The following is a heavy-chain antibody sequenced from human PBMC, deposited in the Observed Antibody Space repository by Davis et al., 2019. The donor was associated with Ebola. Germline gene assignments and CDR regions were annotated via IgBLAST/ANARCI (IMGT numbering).Heavy chain of an antibody. D-gene: IGHD3-16*01. Sequence: PGGSLRLSCAASGFTFSSYNMNWVRQAPGKGLEWVSYISSSSSTIHYADSVRGRFTISRDNAKSSLYLQMNSLRDEDTAVYYCARVFSGGTRGYYYYGMDVWGQGTTVTVSS. CDR2: ISSSSSTI. CDR3: ARVFSGGTRGYYYYGMDV. V-gene: IGHV3-48*02. J-gene: IGHJ6*02. CDR1: GFTFSSYN.